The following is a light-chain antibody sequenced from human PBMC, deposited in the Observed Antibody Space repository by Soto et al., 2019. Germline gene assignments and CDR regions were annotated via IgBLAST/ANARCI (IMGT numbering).Light chain of an antibody. CDR1: QSIGSG. V-gene: IGKV1-5*03. J-gene: IGKJ2*01. CDR2: KAT. Sequence: DIQMTQSPSTLSASVGDGVTITCRASQSIGSGLAWYQQKPGKAPKLLIYKATNLQTGVPSRFSGSGSGTDFSLTISSLQPVDSATYYCQHYTDFHYTFGQGTTVEI. CDR3: QHYTDFHYT.